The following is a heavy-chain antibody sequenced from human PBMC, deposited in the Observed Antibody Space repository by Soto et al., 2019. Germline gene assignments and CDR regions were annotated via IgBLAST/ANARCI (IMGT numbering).Heavy chain of an antibody. D-gene: IGHD1-26*01. CDR2: ISSSSSYI. J-gene: IGHJ4*02. V-gene: IGHV3-21*01. CDR3: ARALWELLYFGY. CDR1: GFTFSSYS. Sequence: PAGSLRLSCAVSGFTFSSYSMNWVRQAPGKGLEWVSLISSSSSYIYYADSVNGRFTISRDNAKNSLYLQMNSLRAEDTAVYYCARALWELLYFGYWGQGTLVTVSS.